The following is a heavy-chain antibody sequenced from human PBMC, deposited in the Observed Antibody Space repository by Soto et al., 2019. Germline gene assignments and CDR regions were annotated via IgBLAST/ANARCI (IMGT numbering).Heavy chain of an antibody. V-gene: IGHV3-23*01. Sequence: EVQLLESGGGLVQPGGSLRLSCAASGFTFSSYAMSWVRQAPGKGLEWVSAISGSGGSTYYADSVKGRFTISRDNSKNTLYLQMSSLRAEDTAVYYCAKGYFVVVIATPALVWGQGTMVTVSS. J-gene: IGHJ3*01. CDR3: AKGYFVVVIATPALV. CDR2: ISGSGGST. CDR1: GFTFSSYA. D-gene: IGHD2-21*01.